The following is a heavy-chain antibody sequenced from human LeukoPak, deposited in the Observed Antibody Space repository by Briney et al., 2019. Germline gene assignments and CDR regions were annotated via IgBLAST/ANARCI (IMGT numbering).Heavy chain of an antibody. CDR3: ARGGSLAVAPHQYYFDY. CDR1: GGTFSSYA. V-gene: IGHV1-46*01. D-gene: IGHD6-19*01. CDR2: INPSGGST. J-gene: IGHJ4*02. Sequence: ASVKVSCRASGGTFSSYAISWVRQAPGQGLEWMGIINPSGGSTTYAQNFQGRVTMTRDTSTSAVYMEVSSLRSEDTAVYYCARGGSLAVAPHQYYFDYWGQGTLVTVSS.